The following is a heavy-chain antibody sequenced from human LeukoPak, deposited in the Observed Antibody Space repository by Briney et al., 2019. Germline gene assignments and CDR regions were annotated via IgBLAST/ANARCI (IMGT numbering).Heavy chain of an antibody. CDR1: GFTFSSYA. V-gene: IGHV3-23*01. J-gene: IGHJ4*02. CDR3: AKQPGIGVAGTWDY. CDR2: ISGSGGST. Sequence: GGSLRLSCAASGFTFSSYAMSWVRQAPGKGLEWVSAISGSGGSTYYADSVKGRFTISRDNSKNTLYLQMNSLRAEDTAVYYCAKQPGIGVAGTWDYWGQGTLVTVSS. D-gene: IGHD6-19*01.